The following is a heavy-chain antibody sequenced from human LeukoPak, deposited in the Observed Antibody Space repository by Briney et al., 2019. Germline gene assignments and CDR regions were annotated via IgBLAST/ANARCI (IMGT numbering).Heavy chain of an antibody. V-gene: IGHV3-30*18. J-gene: IGHJ6*02. CDR2: ISYDGSNK. CDR1: GFTFSSYG. CDR3: AKDLQWLAPNYYYYGMDV. D-gene: IGHD6-19*01. Sequence: GGSLRLSCAASGFTFSSYGMHWVRQAPGKGLEWVAVISYDGSNKYYADSVKGRFTISRDNSKNTLYLQMNSLRAEDTAVYYCAKDLQWLAPNYYYYGMDVWGQGTTVTVSS.